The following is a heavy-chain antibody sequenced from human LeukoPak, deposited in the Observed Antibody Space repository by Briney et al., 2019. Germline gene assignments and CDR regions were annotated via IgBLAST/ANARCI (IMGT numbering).Heavy chain of an antibody. CDR3: AKHYQTTFDY. J-gene: IGHJ4*02. D-gene: IGHD1-14*01. Sequence: ASVKVSCKASGGTFSSYAISWMRQATGQEPEWMGWINPNTGNTGYAQKFQGRVTITRDTSISTAYMELSSLRSEDTAVYYCAKHYQTTFDYWGQGTLVIVSS. CDR2: INPNTGNT. CDR1: GGTFSSYA. V-gene: IGHV1-8*03.